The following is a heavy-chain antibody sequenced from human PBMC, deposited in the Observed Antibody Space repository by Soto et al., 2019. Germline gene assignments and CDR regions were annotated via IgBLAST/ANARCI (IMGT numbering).Heavy chain of an antibody. Sequence: QVQLQQWGAGLLKPSETLSLTCAVYGGSFSGYYWSWIRQPPGKGLEWIGEINHSGSTNYNPSLKIRVTISVDTYKNQFSLKLSSVTAAVTAVYYCARVRRSSSWYGGYFQHWGQGTLVTVSS. D-gene: IGHD6-13*01. V-gene: IGHV4-34*01. CDR1: GGSFSGYY. CDR2: INHSGST. CDR3: ARVRRSSSWYGGYFQH. J-gene: IGHJ1*01.